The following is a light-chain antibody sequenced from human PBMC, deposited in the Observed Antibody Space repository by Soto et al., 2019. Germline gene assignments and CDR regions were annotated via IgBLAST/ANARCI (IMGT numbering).Light chain of an antibody. CDR3: QQRSNWPPYT. J-gene: IGKJ2*01. CDR1: QTIRGL. V-gene: IGKV3-11*01. Sequence: EIVLTQSPATLSLSPGERATLSCRTSQTIRGLLNWYQQRPGQAPRLLIYDTSNRATDIPARFSGSGSGTDFILTISSLDPEDFAVYYCQQRSNWPPYTFGQGTKLEIK. CDR2: DTS.